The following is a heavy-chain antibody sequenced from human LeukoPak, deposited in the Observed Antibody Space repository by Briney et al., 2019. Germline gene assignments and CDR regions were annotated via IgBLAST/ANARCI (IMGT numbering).Heavy chain of an antibody. V-gene: IGHV4-34*01. J-gene: IGHJ4*02. CDR2: INRSGST. D-gene: IGHD3-10*01. Sequence: SETLSLTCAVYGGSFSGDYWSWVRQPPGKGLEWIAEINRSGSTNYNPSLKSRVTISMDTSKNQFSLRLSSVTAADTALYSCARGVGSTEDYWGQGTLVTVSS. CDR3: ARGVGSTEDY. CDR1: GGSFSGDY.